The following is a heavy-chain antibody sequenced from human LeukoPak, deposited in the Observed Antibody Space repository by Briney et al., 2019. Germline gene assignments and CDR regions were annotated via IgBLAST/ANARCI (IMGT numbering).Heavy chain of an antibody. CDR2: INPGGGST. CDR3: ARAGHGDYVDYMDV. Sequence: ASVKVSCKASGYTFTSYYMHWVRQAPGQGLEWMGIINPGGGSTIYAQKFQGRVIMTRDMFTSTVYMELSSLRSEDTAVYYCARAGHGDYVDYMDVWGKGTTVIVSS. J-gene: IGHJ6*03. D-gene: IGHD4-17*01. V-gene: IGHV1-46*01. CDR1: GYTFTSYY.